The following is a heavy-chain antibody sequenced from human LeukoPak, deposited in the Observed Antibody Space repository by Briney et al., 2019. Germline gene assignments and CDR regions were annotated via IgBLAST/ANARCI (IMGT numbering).Heavy chain of an antibody. CDR1: GFTFSTYE. V-gene: IGHV3-48*03. J-gene: IGHJ4*02. CDR3: ARASPQKLGYFDY. Sequence: PGGSLRLSCVASGFTFSTYEMNWVRQAPGKGLEWVSYISGSGGTTYYADSVQGRFTISRDNTKNSLYLQTNSLRAEDTAVYYCARASPQKLGYFDYWGQGTLVTVSS. CDR2: ISGSGGTT. D-gene: IGHD3-16*01.